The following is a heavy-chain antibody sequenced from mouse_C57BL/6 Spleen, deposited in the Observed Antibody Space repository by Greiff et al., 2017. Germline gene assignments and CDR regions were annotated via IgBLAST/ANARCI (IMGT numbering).Heavy chain of an antibody. D-gene: IGHD1-2*01. V-gene: IGHV1-53*01. CDR2: INPSNGGT. J-gene: IGHJ3*01. Sequence: VQLQQPGTELVKPGASVKLSCKASGYTFTSYWMHWVKQRPGQGLEWIGNINPSNGGTNYNEKFKSKATLTVDKSSSTAYMQLSSLTFEDSAVYYDASGGTESAWLAYWGQGTLVTVSA. CDR1: GYTFTSYW. CDR3: ASGGTESAWLAY.